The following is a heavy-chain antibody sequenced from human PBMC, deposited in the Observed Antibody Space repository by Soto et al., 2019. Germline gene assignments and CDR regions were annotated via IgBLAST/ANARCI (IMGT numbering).Heavy chain of an antibody. Sequence: ASVKVSCKVSEYSLTELYIHWVRQAPGEGLEWMGGYDLEKGETIYAQKFQGRVTMTEDSPADTPYMQLRSLRSEDTAVYYCAIAVARSNQFELWGQGTMVIVSS. D-gene: IGHD6-13*01. CDR3: AIAVARSNQFEL. CDR1: EYSLTELY. J-gene: IGHJ4*02. CDR2: YDLEKGET. V-gene: IGHV1-24*01.